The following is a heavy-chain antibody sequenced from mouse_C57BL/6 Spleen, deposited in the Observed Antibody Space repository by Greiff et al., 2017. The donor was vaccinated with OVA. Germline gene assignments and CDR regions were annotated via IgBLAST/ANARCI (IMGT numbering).Heavy chain of an antibody. Sequence: QVQLQQPGAELVKPGASVKMSCKASGYTFTSYWITWVKQRPGQGLEWIGDIYPGSGSTNYNEKFKSKATLTVDTSSSTAYMQLSSLTSEDSAVYYCARSRITTVVEGFAYWGQGTLVTVSA. CDR3: ARSRITTVVEGFAY. J-gene: IGHJ3*01. CDR2: IYPGSGST. D-gene: IGHD1-1*01. CDR1: GYTFTSYW. V-gene: IGHV1-55*01.